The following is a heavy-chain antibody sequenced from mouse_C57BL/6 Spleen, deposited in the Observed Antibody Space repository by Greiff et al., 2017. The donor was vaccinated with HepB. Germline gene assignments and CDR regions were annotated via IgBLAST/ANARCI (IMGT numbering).Heavy chain of an antibody. CDR3: AREDYYSPRRAMDY. V-gene: IGHV1-50*01. CDR1: GYTFTSYW. CDR2: IDPSDSYT. J-gene: IGHJ4*01. D-gene: IGHD1-1*01. Sequence: QVQLQQPGAELVKPGASVKLSCKASGYTFTSYWMQWVQQRPGQGLEWIGEIDPSDSYTNYHQKFKGKATLTVDTSSSTAYMQLSSLTSEDSAVYYCAREDYYSPRRAMDYWGQGTSVTVSS.